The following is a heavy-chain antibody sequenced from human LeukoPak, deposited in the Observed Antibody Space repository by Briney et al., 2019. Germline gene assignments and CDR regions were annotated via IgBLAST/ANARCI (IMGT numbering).Heavy chain of an antibody. J-gene: IGHJ4*02. CDR2: FDPEDGET. CDR1: GYTLTGLS. Sequence: GASVKVSCKVSGYTLTGLSMHWVRQAPGKGLEWMGGFDPEDGETIYAQKFQGRVTMTEDTSTDTAYMELSSLRSEDTAVYYCATVSSGWENYFDYWGQGTLVTVSS. CDR3: ATVSSGWENYFDY. V-gene: IGHV1-24*01. D-gene: IGHD6-19*01.